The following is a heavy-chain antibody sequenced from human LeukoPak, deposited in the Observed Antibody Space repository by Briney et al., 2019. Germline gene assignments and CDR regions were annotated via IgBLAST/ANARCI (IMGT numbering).Heavy chain of an antibody. Sequence: ASVKVSCKASGYTFTGYYMYWVRQAPGQRLEWMGWINPNSGDTNYVQKFQGRVTMTRDTSISTAYMELSRLRSDDTAVYYCAREEGYYGSGSYYPFDYWGQGTLVTVSS. CDR1: GYTFTGYY. J-gene: IGHJ4*02. CDR3: AREEGYYGSGSYYPFDY. CDR2: INPNSGDT. V-gene: IGHV1-2*02. D-gene: IGHD3-10*01.